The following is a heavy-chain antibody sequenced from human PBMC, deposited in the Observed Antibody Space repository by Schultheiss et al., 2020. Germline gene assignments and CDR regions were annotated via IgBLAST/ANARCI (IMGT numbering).Heavy chain of an antibody. J-gene: IGHJ6*02. CDR1: GFTFSGSA. CDR2: FREKANNYAT. CDR3: TRLDWSTYNTHYAMDV. V-gene: IGHV3-73*01. Sequence: GGSLRLSCAASGFTFSGSAMHWVRQASGKGLEWVGRFREKANNYATAYTASVKGRFTISRDDSKNTAYLQMNSLKTDDTAVYYCTRLDWSTYNTHYAMDVWGQGTTVTVSS. D-gene: IGHD3-3*01.